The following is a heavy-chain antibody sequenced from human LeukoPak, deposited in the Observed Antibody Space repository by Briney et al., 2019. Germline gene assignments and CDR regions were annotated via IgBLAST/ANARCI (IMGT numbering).Heavy chain of an antibody. CDR2: ISTSSSYI. D-gene: IGHD4-23*01. V-gene: IGHV3-21*04. CDR3: AKDDDYGGNSVSFDY. Sequence: GGTLRLSCAASGFTFSNYGMSWVRQAPGKGLEWVSSISTSSSYIHYADSVKGRFTISRDNAKNSLYLQMNSLRAEDTAIYYCAKDDDYGGNSVSFDYWGQGTLVTVSS. J-gene: IGHJ4*02. CDR1: GFTFSNYG.